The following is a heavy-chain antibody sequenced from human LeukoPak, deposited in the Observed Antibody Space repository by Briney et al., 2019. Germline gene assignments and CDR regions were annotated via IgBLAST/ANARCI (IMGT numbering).Heavy chain of an antibody. Sequence: SETLSLTCTVSGASIRSYYWSWIRQAPGKGLEWVGFISYSGYTSYSPSLKSRVAISVDTSKSQFSLRLTSMTAADTAIYYCARGRNDNGGMFFDSWAQGTLVTLSS. J-gene: IGHJ4*02. CDR2: ISYSGYT. D-gene: IGHD4-23*01. CDR3: ARGRNDNGGMFFDS. CDR1: GASIRSYY. V-gene: IGHV4-59*01.